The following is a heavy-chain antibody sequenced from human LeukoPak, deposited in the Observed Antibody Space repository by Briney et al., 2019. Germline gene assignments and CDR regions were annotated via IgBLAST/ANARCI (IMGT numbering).Heavy chain of an antibody. CDR1: AGSISSSSYY. J-gene: IGHJ4*02. CDR2: IYYSGII. Sequence: SETLSLTCTVSAGSISSSSYYWGWIRQPPGKGLEWIGSIYYSGIIYYNPSLKSRVTISVDTSKNQFSLNLSSVTAADTAVYYCARQSRSDGPGDYWGQGTLVTVSS. D-gene: IGHD5-24*01. CDR3: ARQSRSDGPGDY. V-gene: IGHV4-39*01.